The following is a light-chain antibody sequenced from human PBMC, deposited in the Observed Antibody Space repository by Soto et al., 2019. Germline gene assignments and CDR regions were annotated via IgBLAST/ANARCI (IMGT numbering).Light chain of an antibody. V-gene: IGKV3-15*01. CDR1: QTVSTN. CDR3: QQYNYSPPYT. J-gene: IGKJ2*01. Sequence: EIVMTQSPATLSVSPGERVTLSCRASQTVSTNLAWFQQKPGQTPRLLIYGASTRATGVPARYSGSGSGTQFTLTVNSLQSADVATFFCQQYNYSPPYTLGQGTKFEIE. CDR2: GAS.